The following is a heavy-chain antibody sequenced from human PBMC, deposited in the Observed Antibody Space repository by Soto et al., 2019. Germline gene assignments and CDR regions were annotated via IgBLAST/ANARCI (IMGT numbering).Heavy chain of an antibody. D-gene: IGHD3-10*01. V-gene: IGHV1-69*06. Sequence: QLVQSGAEVKKPGSSVRVSCRASGGTFSTHDINWVRQAPGQGLEWIGPITPTFQKANYAQKFQARVTITADRSTSIACMEMSSLKSQDSALYYCSREFRVRGVSVDYWGQGSLVTLSS. J-gene: IGHJ4*02. CDR2: ITPTFQKA. CDR1: GGTFSTHD. CDR3: SREFRVRGVSVDY.